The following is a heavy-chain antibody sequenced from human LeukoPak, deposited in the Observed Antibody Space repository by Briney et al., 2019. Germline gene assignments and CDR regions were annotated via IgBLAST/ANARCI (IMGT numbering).Heavy chain of an antibody. CDR3: AKGLSTSYYSDFDY. V-gene: IGHV3-23*01. CDR2: ISASGGST. CDR1: GFTFSSYA. J-gene: IGHJ4*02. Sequence: PGGSLRLSCAASGFTFSSYAMSWVRQAPGKGLEWVSAISASGGSTYYVDSVKGRFTISRDTSKNTLFLQMSSLRAEDTAIYYCAKGLSTSYYSDFDYWGQGTLVTVSS. D-gene: IGHD2-2*01.